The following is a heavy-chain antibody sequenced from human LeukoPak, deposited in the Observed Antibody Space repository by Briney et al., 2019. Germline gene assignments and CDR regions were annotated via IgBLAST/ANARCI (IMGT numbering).Heavy chain of an antibody. D-gene: IGHD6-13*01. CDR3: ARISAAGGGSWYFDL. CDR1: GGSISSYY. V-gene: IGHV4-59*01. Sequence: PSETLSLTCTVSGGSISSYYWSWIRRPPGKGLEWIGYVSHSGSTNYNPSLQGRVTISIDTSKSQFSLKLSSVTAADTAVYHCARISAAGGGSWYFDLWGRGTLVTVSS. J-gene: IGHJ2*01. CDR2: VSHSGST.